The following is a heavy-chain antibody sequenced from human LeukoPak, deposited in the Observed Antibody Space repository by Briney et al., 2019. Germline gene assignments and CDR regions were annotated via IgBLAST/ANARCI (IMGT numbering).Heavy chain of an antibody. D-gene: IGHD5-18*01. V-gene: IGHV3-48*03. J-gene: IGHJ6*04. CDR2: ISSSGSTI. CDR1: GFTFSSYE. CDR3: AESGYSYGHGGMDV. Sequence: GGSLRLSCAASGFTFSSYEMNWVRQAPGKGLEWVSYISSSGSTIYYADSVKGRFTISRDNAKNSLYLQMNSLRAEDTAVYYCAESGYSYGHGGMDVWGKGTTVTVSS.